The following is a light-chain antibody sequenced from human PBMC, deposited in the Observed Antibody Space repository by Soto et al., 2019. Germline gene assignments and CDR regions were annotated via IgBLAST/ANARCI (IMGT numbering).Light chain of an antibody. CDR3: QQYGSSPST. CDR1: QSVSSSY. V-gene: IGKV3-20*01. Sequence: EIVLTQSPGTLSLSPGERATLSCRARQSVSSSYLAWYQQKPGQAPRLLIYGASTRVTGIPARFSGSGSGTDFTLTISGLEPEDFAVYYCQQYGSSPSTFGQGTKVDIK. CDR2: GAS. J-gene: IGKJ1*01.